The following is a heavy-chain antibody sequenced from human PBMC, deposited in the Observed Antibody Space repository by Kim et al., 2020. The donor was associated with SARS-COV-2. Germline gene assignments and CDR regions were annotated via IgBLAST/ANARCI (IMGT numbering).Heavy chain of an antibody. Sequence: SETLSLTCTVSGGSISSYYWSWIRQPPGTGLELIGYIYYSWSTNYNPSLKSRGTLSVDTSKNQFSLKLSSVTAADTAVYYCARDHREWLQYTANWYSDLWGRGPLVTVSS. CDR2: IYYSWST. D-gene: IGHD3-3*01. V-gene: IGHV4-59*01. CDR1: GGSISSYY. J-gene: IGHJ2*01. CDR3: ARDHREWLQYTANWYSDL.